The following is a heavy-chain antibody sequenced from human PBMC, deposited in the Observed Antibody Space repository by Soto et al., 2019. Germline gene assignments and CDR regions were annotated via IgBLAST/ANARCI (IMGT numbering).Heavy chain of an antibody. CDR3: ARGLIIWFGELSRRGGYYYYMDV. CDR1: GGSFSGYQ. D-gene: IGHD3-10*01. CDR2: INDSGNI. Sequence: QVQLQQWGAGLLKPSETLSLTCAVYGGSFSGYQWTWIRQTPGKRLEWIGEINDSGNINYNPSLKSRVPILVDTTKKQISLKLSSVTAADTAVYYCARGLIIWFGELSRRGGYYYYMDVWGKGTTVTVSS. J-gene: IGHJ6*03. V-gene: IGHV4-34*01.